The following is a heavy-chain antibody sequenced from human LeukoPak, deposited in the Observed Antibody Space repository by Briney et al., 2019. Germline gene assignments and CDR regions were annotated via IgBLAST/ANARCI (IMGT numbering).Heavy chain of an antibody. D-gene: IGHD3-22*01. V-gene: IGHV3-48*03. J-gene: IGHJ4*02. CDR3: ARGDYYDSSGYYYVY. CDR1: GFTFSTYE. Sequence: GGSLRLSCTASGFTFSTYEMNWVRQAPGKGLEWVSYISSGGTTIYYADSVKGRFTISRDNAKNSLYLQMNSLRAEDTAVYYCARGDYYDSSGYYYVYWGQGTLVTVSS. CDR2: ISSGGTTI.